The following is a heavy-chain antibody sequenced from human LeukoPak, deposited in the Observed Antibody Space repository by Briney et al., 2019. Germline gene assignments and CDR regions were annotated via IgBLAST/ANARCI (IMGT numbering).Heavy chain of an antibody. V-gene: IGHV3-11*01. CDR3: AREKYGSGSYYSYYYGMDV. CDR1: GFTFSDYY. D-gene: IGHD3-10*01. CDR2: ISSSGSTI. Sequence: PGGSLRLSCAASGFTFSDYYMSWIRQAPGKGLXXXXXISSSGSTIYYADSVKGRFTISRDNAKNSLYLQMNSLRAEDTAVYYCAREKYGSGSYYSYYYGMDVWGQGTTVTVSS. J-gene: IGHJ6*02.